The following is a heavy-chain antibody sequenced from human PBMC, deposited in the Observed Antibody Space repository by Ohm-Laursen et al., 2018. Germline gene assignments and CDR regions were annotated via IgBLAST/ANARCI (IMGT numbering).Heavy chain of an antibody. J-gene: IGHJ6*02. Sequence: SLRLSCAASGFTFSSYWMSWVRQAPGKGLEWVANIKQDGSVKFYVDSVKGRFTISRDNAKNSLYLQMNSLRAEDTAAYYCARVYDFWSGYGVCYYGMDVWGQGTTVTVSS. CDR3: ARVYDFWSGYGVCYYGMDV. V-gene: IGHV3-7*01. CDR1: GFTFSSYW. CDR2: IKQDGSVK. D-gene: IGHD3-3*01.